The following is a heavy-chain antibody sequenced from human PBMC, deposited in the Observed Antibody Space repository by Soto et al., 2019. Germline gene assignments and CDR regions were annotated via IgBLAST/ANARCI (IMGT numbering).Heavy chain of an antibody. D-gene: IGHD3-9*01. Sequence: GGSLRLSCAASGFTFSDHYMDWVRQAPGKGLEWVGRTRNKANSYTTEYAASVKGRFTMSRDDSKNSLYLKMNSLKTEDTAVYYCAATPELRYFDWSPYYYMDVWGKGTTVTVSS. V-gene: IGHV3-72*01. CDR3: AATPELRYFDWSPYYYMDV. CDR1: GFTFSDHY. CDR2: TRNKANSYTT. J-gene: IGHJ6*03.